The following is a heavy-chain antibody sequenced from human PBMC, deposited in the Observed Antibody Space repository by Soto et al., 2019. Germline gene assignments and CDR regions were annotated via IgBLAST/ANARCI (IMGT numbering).Heavy chain of an antibody. J-gene: IGHJ4*02. CDR2: SVPGSGNT. Sequence: QVQLVQSGAEVTKPGASVKVSCKTSGYTFFAFGLIWVRQVPGQGLEWLGWSVPGSGNTVYARNFQDRLTVTTDRSTNTSYMQLRSLTADDTALYYCARVAGHDSGSRYFDNWGQGTLVSVSS. D-gene: IGHD3-10*01. V-gene: IGHV1-18*01. CDR3: ARVAGHDSGSRYFDN. CDR1: GYTFFAFG.